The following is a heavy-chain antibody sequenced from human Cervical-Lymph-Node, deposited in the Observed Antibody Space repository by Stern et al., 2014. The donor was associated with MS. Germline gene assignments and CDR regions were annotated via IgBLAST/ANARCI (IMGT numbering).Heavy chain of an antibody. J-gene: IGHJ3*02. CDR3: AHRQGYYYDSRVHDFDAFDM. D-gene: IGHD3-22*01. CDR2: IYWDDDT. Sequence: QITLKESGPTLVKPTKTLTLTCTFSGFSLSSDGGAVAWIRQPPGQDLEWVALIYWDDDTRYSPSLKRRLTITKDTSKNQVLLTMTNMDPVDTATYYCAHRQGYYYDSRVHDFDAFDMWGQGTMVTVSS. CDR1: GFSLSSDGGA. V-gene: IGHV2-5*02.